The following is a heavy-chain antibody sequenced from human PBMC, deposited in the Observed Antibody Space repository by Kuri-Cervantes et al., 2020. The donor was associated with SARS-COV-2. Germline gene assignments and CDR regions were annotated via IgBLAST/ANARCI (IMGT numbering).Heavy chain of an antibody. CDR2: FDPEDGET. J-gene: IGHJ5*02. CDR3: AIHTVFGVVTGRWFDP. V-gene: IGHV1-24*01. D-gene: IGHD3-3*01. Sequence: ASVKVSCKVSGYTLTELSMHWVRQAPGKGLEWMGGFDPEDGETIYAQKFQGRVTMTEDTSTDTAYMELSSLRSEDTAVYYCAIHTVFGVVTGRWFDPWGQGTLVTVSS. CDR1: GYTLTELS.